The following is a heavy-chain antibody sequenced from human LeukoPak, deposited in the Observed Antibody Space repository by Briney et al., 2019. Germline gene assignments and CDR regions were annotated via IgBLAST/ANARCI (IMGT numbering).Heavy chain of an antibody. J-gene: IGHJ4*02. CDR3: ARRTGRYYFDY. Sequence: SVKVSCKASGGTFSSYAISWVRQAPGQGLEWMGRIIPILGIANYAQKFQGRVTVTADKSTSTAYMELSSLRSEDTAVYYCARRTGRYYFDYWGQGTLVTVSS. V-gene: IGHV1-69*04. CDR1: GGTFSSYA. CDR2: IIPILGIA. D-gene: IGHD3-10*01.